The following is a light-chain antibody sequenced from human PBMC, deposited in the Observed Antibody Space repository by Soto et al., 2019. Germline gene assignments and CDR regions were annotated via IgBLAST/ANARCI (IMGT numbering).Light chain of an antibody. V-gene: IGKV1-39*01. CDR3: QQTYTTPRT. Sequence: DTRMTQSPSSLSASVGDRISITCRASQTVSTYLNWYQQKAGQAPTLLISATSTLQSGVPSRFSGSGSGTEFTLTITSLHPEDFATYYCQQTYTTPRTFGQGTKV. CDR1: QTVSTY. CDR2: ATS. J-gene: IGKJ1*01.